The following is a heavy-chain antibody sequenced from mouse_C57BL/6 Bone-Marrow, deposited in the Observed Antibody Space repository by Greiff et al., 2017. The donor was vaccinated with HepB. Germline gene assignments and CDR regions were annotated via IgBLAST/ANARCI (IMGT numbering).Heavy chain of an antibody. CDR3: ARRELRIDY. J-gene: IGHJ2*01. V-gene: IGHV5-6*02. CDR2: ISSGGSYT. Sequence: EVKLMESGGDLVKPGGSLKLSCAASGFTFSSYGMSWVRQTPDKRLEWVATISSGGSYTYYPDSVKGRFTISRDNAKNTLYLQMSSLKSEDTAMYYCARRELRIDYWGQGTTLTVSS. D-gene: IGHD1-1*01. CDR1: GFTFSSYG.